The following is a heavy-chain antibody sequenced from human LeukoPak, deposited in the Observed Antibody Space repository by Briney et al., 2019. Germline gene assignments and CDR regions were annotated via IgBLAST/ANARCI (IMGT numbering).Heavy chain of an antibody. CDR1: GGSISSDNYY. D-gene: IGHD1-26*01. J-gene: IGHJ5*02. Sequence: SETLSLTCTVSGGSISSDNYYWSWIRQPPEKGLEWIGYIHYSGSTYYNPSLKSRVTISLDTSKNQFSLKLSSVTAADTAVYYCARSNFGSYFNWFDPWGQGTLVTVSS. CDR2: IHYSGST. CDR3: ARSNFGSYFNWFDP. V-gene: IGHV4-30-4*02.